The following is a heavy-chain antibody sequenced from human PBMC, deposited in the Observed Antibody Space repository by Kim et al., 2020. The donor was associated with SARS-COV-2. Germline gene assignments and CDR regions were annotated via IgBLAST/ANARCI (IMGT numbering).Heavy chain of an antibody. CDR1: GFSFGTYS. Sequence: GGSLRLSCAASGFSFGTYSMNWVRQAPGKGLEWLSYISSPYGTVYYADSVKGRFTISIDNSKNSLYLQMNSLRAEDTAVYYCARDFRWAFDYWGQGTLVTVSS. CDR2: ISSPYGTV. V-gene: IGHV3-48*04. CDR3: ARDFRWAFDY. J-gene: IGHJ4*02.